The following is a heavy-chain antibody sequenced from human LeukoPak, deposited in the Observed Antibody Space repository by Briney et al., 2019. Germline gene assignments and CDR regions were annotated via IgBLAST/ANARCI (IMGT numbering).Heavy chain of an antibody. Sequence: ASVKDSCKASGGTFSSYAISWVRQAPGQGLEWMGRIIPILGIANYAQKFQGRVTITADKSTSTAYMELSSLRSEDTAVYYCAREKDIVVVPAAMLDYYGMDVWGQGTTVTVSS. V-gene: IGHV1-69*04. CDR2: IIPILGIA. D-gene: IGHD2-2*01. CDR1: GGTFSSYA. CDR3: AREKDIVVVPAAMLDYYGMDV. J-gene: IGHJ6*02.